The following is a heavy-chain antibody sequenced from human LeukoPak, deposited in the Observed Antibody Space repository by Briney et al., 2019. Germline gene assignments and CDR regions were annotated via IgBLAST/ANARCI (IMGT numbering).Heavy chain of an antibody. J-gene: IGHJ5*02. D-gene: IGHD6-19*01. V-gene: IGHV3-23*01. CDR1: GFTFSSYA. CDR3: AKDEGLNGWKYNWFDP. Sequence: PGGSLRLSCAASGFTFSSYALSWVRQAPGKGLEWVSAISGSGGSTYYADSVKGRFTISRDNSKNTLYLQMNSLRAEDTAVYYCAKDEGLNGWKYNWFDPWGQGTLVTVSS. CDR2: ISGSGGST.